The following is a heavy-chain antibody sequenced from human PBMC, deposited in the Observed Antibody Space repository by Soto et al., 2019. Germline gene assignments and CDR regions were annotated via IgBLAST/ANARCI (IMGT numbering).Heavy chain of an antibody. V-gene: IGHV3-23*01. Sequence: GGSLRLSCAASGFTFSSYAMSWVRQAPGKGLEWVSAISGSGGSTYYADSVKGRFTISRDNSKNTLYLQMNSLRAEDTAVYYCATGGVVAATPHNYYYMDVWGKGTTVTVSS. D-gene: IGHD2-15*01. CDR1: GFTFSSYA. CDR3: ATGGVVAATPHNYYYMDV. J-gene: IGHJ6*03. CDR2: ISGSGGST.